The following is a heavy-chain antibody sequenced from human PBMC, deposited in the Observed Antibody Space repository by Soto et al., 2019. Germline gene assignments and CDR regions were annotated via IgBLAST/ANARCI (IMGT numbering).Heavy chain of an antibody. CDR3: ARLLEDCSSTSCTDY. D-gene: IGHD2-2*01. CDR1: GFTFSSYG. V-gene: IGHV3-33*01. CDR2: IWYDGSNK. Sequence: GGSLRLSCAASGFTFSSYGMHWVRQAPGKGLEWVAVIWYDGSNKYYADSVKGRFTISRDNSKNTLYLQMNSLRAEDTAVYYCARLLEDCSSTSCTDYWGQGTLVTVSS. J-gene: IGHJ4*02.